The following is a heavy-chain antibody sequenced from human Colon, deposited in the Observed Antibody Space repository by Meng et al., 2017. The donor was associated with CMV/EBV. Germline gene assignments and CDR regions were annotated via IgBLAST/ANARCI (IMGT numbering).Heavy chain of an antibody. CDR1: GLSVCTDYW. CDR2: VSQDGRT. D-gene: IGHD6-19*01. CDR3: ASSSGWWRIDY. V-gene: IGHV4-4*01. J-gene: IGHJ4*01. Sequence: LPCAVSGLSVCTDYWWAWVRQAPGKGLEWIGEVSQDGRTNSNPSLKSRLSMSVDKSKNQFSLNLRSVTAADTASYFCASSSGWWRIDYWGHGTLVTVSS.